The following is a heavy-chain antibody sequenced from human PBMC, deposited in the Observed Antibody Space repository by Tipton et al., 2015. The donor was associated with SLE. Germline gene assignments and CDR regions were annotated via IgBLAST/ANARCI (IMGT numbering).Heavy chain of an antibody. CDR2: INHSGST. CDR1: GGSFSGYY. Sequence: TLSLTCAVYGGSFSGYYWSWIRQPPGKGLEWIGEINHSGSTNYNPSLKSRVTISVDTSKNQFSLKLSSVTAADTAMYYCARRPAYSGSSDAFDIWGQGTMVTVSS. J-gene: IGHJ3*02. V-gene: IGHV4-34*01. CDR3: ARRPAYSGSSDAFDI. D-gene: IGHD1-26*01.